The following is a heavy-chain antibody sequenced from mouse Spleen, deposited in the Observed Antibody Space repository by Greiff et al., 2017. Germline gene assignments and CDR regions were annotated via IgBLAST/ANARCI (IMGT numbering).Heavy chain of an antibody. Sequence: VQLQQSGPELVKPGASVKISCKASGYAFSSSWMNWVKQRPGKGLEWIGRIYPGDGDTNYNGKFKGKATLTADKSSSTAYMQLSSLTSEDSAVYFCAREEVRRDYAMDYWGQGTSVTVSS. V-gene: IGHV1-82*01. CDR2: IYPGDGDT. CDR1: GYAFSSSW. D-gene: IGHD2-14*01. CDR3: AREEVRRDYAMDY. J-gene: IGHJ4*01.